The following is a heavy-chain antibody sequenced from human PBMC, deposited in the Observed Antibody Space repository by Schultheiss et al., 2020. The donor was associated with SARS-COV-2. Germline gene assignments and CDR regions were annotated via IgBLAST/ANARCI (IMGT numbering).Heavy chain of an antibody. J-gene: IGHJ3*02. V-gene: IGHV4-59*01. CDR1: GGSISSYY. CDR3: ARDSGNDDAFDI. CDR2: IYHSGST. Sequence: SETLSLTCTVSGGSISSYYWSWIRQPPGKGLEWIGEIYHSGSTNYNPSLKSRVTISVDKSKNQFSLKLSSVTAADTAVYYCARDSGNDDAFDIWGQGTMVTVSS. D-gene: IGHD1-26*01.